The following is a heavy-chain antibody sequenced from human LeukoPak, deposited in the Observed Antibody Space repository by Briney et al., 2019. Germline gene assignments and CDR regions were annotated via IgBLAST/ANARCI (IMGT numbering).Heavy chain of an antibody. CDR2: IYYSGST. CDR1: GGSISSSSYY. Sequence: PSETLSLTCTVSGGSISSSSYYWGWIRQPPGEGLEWIGSIYYSGSTYYNPSLRSRVTIYVDTSKNQFSLKLSSVTAADTAVYYCARHTTLSIAAQFDYWGQGTLVTVSS. J-gene: IGHJ4*02. V-gene: IGHV4-39*01. CDR3: ARHTTLSIAAQFDY. D-gene: IGHD6-6*01.